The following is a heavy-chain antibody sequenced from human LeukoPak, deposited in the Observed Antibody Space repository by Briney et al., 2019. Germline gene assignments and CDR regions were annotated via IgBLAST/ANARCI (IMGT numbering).Heavy chain of an antibody. Sequence: SETLSLTCTVSGGSISSYYWSWIRQPAGKGLEWIGRIYTSGSTNYNPSLKSRVTMSVDTSKNQFSLKLSSVTAADTAVYYCARDSYIQLWPYYYYMDVWGEGTTVTVSS. D-gene: IGHD5-18*01. V-gene: IGHV4-4*07. CDR2: IYTSGST. CDR1: GGSISSYY. CDR3: ARDSYIQLWPYYYYMDV. J-gene: IGHJ6*03.